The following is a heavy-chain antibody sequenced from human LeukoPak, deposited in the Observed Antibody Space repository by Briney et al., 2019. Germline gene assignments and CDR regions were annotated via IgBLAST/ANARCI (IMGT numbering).Heavy chain of an antibody. D-gene: IGHD3-10*01. CDR2: INPSGGST. Sequence: ASVKVSCKASGYTFTSYFIHWVRQAPGQGLEWMGVINPSGGSTSYTQKFQGRVTMTRDTSTSTVYMELRSLRSEDTAVYYCARGPAWFGESYFDYWGQGTLVSVSS. CDR1: GYTFTSYF. CDR3: ARGPAWFGESYFDY. J-gene: IGHJ4*02. V-gene: IGHV1-46*01.